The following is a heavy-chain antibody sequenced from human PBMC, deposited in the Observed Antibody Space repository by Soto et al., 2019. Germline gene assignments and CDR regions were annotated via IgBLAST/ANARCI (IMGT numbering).Heavy chain of an antibody. J-gene: IGHJ5*02. CDR2: INHSGST. V-gene: IGHV4-34*01. Sequence: QVQLQQWGAGLLKPSETLSLTCAVYGGSFSGYYWSWIRQPPGKGLEWIGEINHSGSTNYNPSLKSRVTMSVDASKNQCSLKLSSVTAADTAVYYCARGFRDILTGSNWFDPWGQGTLVTVSS. CDR3: ARGFRDILTGSNWFDP. D-gene: IGHD3-9*01. CDR1: GGSFSGYY.